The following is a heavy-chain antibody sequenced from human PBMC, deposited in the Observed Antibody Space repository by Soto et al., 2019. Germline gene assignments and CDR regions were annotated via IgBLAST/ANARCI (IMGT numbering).Heavy chain of an antibody. V-gene: IGHV3-20*04. CDR2: INWNGGNT. J-gene: IGHJ4*02. Sequence: PGGSLRLSCAASGFTFDDYGMSWLRQAPGKGLEWVSGINWNGGNTGYTDSVKGRFTISRDNAKNSVYLQMNSLRAEDTAVYYCARDLNLGSFDYWGQGTLVTVSS. CDR3: ARDLNLGSFDY. CDR1: GFTFDDYG.